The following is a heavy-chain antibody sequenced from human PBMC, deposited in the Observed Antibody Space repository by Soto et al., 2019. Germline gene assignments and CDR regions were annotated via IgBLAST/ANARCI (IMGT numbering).Heavy chain of an antibody. Sequence: GGSLRLSCAASGFTFSTYAMAWVRQAPGKGLEWVSTISGSGGSTYYADSVKGRFTISRDNSKNTLYPQMNSLRAEDTAVYYGAKDSRNTVSQLDYWGQRTLVTVSS. CDR3: AKDSRNTVSQLDY. V-gene: IGHV3-23*01. CDR2: ISGSGGST. J-gene: IGHJ4*02. D-gene: IGHD4-4*01. CDR1: GFTFSTYA.